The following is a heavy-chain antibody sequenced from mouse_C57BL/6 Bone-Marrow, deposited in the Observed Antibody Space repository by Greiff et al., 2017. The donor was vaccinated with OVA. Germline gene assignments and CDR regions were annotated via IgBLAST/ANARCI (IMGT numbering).Heavy chain of an antibody. D-gene: IGHD4-1*01. V-gene: IGHV1-42*01. CDR2: INPSTGGT. Sequence: EVKLMESGPELVKPGASVKISCKASGYSFTGYYMNWVKQSPEKSLEWIGEINPSTGGTTYNQKFKAKATLTVDKSSSTAYMQLKILTSEDSAVYYCARGKLGYFDYWGQGTTLTVSS. J-gene: IGHJ2*01. CDR3: ARGKLGYFDY. CDR1: GYSFTGYY.